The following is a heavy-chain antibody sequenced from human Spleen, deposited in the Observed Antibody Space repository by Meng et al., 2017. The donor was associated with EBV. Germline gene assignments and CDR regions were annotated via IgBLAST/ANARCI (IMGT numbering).Heavy chain of an antibody. Sequence: QITLKEPVPAPVQPTQTPTRRCTYPGFSLATSGVAVAWFRQPPGKALEWLALIYWDDDKRYSPYLKTRLTITKDTSTNQVVLTMTNMDPVDTGTYYCAHTADEFNSGYYVVDFWGQGALVTVSS. CDR1: GFSLATSGVA. V-gene: IGHV2-5*02. CDR2: IYWDDDK. J-gene: IGHJ4*02. CDR3: AHTADEFNSGYYVVDF. D-gene: IGHD3-22*01.